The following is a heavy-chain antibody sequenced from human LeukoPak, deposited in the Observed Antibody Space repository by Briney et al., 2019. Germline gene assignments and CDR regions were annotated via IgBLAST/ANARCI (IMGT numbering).Heavy chain of an antibody. CDR2: INPNSGGT. Sequence: ASVKVSCKASGYTFTGYYMHWVRQAPGQGLEWMGWINPNSGGTNYAQKFQGRVTMTRDTSISTAYMELSRLRSDDTAVYYCARVELRNSGDLVYYYHGMDVWGQGTTVTVSS. CDR3: ARVELRNSGDLVYYYHGMDV. CDR1: GYTFTGYY. J-gene: IGHJ6*02. D-gene: IGHD4-17*01. V-gene: IGHV1-2*02.